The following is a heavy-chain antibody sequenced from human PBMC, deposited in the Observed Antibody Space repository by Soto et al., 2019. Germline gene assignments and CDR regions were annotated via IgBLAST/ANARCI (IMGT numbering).Heavy chain of an antibody. CDR2: IWYDGSNK. Sequence: QVQLVESGGGVVQPGRSLRLSCAASGFTFSSYGMHWVRQAPGKGLEWVAVIWYDGSNKYYADSVKGRFTISRDNSKNTLYLQMTSLGAEDTAVYYCARDFISGGVDYWGQGTLVTVSS. CDR3: ARDFISGGVDY. J-gene: IGHJ4*02. D-gene: IGHD2-15*01. CDR1: GFTFSSYG. V-gene: IGHV3-33*01.